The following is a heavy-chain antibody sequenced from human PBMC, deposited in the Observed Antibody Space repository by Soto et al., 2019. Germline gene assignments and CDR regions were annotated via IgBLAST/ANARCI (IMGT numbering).Heavy chain of an antibody. CDR2: ISYDGSNK. CDR1: GFTFSSYA. Sequence: QVQLVESGGGVVQPGRSLRLSCAASGFTFSSYAMHWVRQAPGKGLEWVAVISYDGSNKYYADSVKGRFTISRDNSKNTLYLRTNSLRAEDTAVYYCARDTMFYDFWSGLVFGGDYWGQGTLVTVSS. J-gene: IGHJ4*02. V-gene: IGHV3-30-3*01. D-gene: IGHD3-3*01. CDR3: ARDTMFYDFWSGLVFGGDY.